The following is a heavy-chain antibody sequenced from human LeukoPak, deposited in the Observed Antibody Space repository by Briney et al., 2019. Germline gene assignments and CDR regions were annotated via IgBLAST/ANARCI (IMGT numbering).Heavy chain of an antibody. CDR1: GITFSSHS. CDR3: ARGDGATPPDVFDI. Sequence: PGGSRSRSRAPSGITFSSHSMNLVRQAQGKGAQWVSSISSSSIYIYYADSVKGRFTISRDNAKNSLYLQMNSLRGEDTAVYYCARGDGATPPDVFDIWGQGTMVTVSS. J-gene: IGHJ3*02. V-gene: IGHV3-21*01. D-gene: IGHD3-10*01. CDR2: ISSSSIYI.